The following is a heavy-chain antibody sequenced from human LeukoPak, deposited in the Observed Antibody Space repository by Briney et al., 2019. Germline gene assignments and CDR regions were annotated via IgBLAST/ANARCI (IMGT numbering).Heavy chain of an antibody. Sequence: GGSLRLSCAASGFTFSSYEMNWVRQAPGKGLEWVSYISSSGSTIYYADSVKGRFTISRDNAKNSLYLQMTSLRVEDTAVYYCARKRSPGAFDIWGQGTMVTVSS. V-gene: IGHV3-48*03. J-gene: IGHJ3*02. CDR3: ARKRSPGAFDI. CDR2: ISSSGSTI. CDR1: GFTFSSYE.